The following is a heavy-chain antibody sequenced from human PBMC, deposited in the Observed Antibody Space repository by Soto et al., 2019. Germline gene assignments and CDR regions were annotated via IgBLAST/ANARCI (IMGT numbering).Heavy chain of an antibody. J-gene: IGHJ4*02. D-gene: IGHD3-10*01. CDR2: IYSGGGT. Sequence: EVQLVESGGGLVQPGGSRRLSCAASGFTDSSNFMSWVRQAPGKGLEWVSVIYSGGGTYYADSVKGRFTISRDKSKNTLYLQMNCLIDEDTAVYYCARGYYGSGVGYFDSWGQGTLVTVSS. V-gene: IGHV3-66*01. CDR3: ARGYYGSGVGYFDS. CDR1: GFTDSSNF.